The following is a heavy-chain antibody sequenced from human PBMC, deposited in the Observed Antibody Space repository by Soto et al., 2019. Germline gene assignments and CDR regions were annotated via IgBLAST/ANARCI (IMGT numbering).Heavy chain of an antibody. D-gene: IGHD4-17*01. CDR3: ARGVSTVTPNWFDP. Sequence: ASVKVSCKASGYTFSSYAMNWVRQAPGQRLEWMGWINAGNGNTKYSQKFQGRVTITRDTSASTAYMELSSLRSEDTAVYYCARGVSTVTPNWFDPWGQGSLVTVSS. V-gene: IGHV1-3*01. CDR1: GYTFSSYA. CDR2: INAGNGNT. J-gene: IGHJ5*02.